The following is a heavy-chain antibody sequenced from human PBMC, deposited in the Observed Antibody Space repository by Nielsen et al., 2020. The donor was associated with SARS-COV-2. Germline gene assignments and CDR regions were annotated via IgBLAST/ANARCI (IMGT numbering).Heavy chain of an antibody. D-gene: IGHD6-19*01. CDR2: ISYDESNK. CDR3: ARDRIAVAGMDFDY. J-gene: IGHJ4*02. Sequence: GESLKISCAASGFTFSSYAMHWVRQAPGKGLEWVAVISYDESNKYYTDSVKGRLTISRDNYKNTLYLQMNSLRAEDTAVYYCARDRIAVAGMDFDYWGQGTLVTVSS. V-gene: IGHV3-30*04. CDR1: GFTFSSYA.